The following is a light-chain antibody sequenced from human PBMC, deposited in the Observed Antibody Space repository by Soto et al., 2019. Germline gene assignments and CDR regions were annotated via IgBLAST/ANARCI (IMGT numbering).Light chain of an antibody. V-gene: IGKV1-5*03. CDR3: QQYESYWT. Sequence: DVPMTQSPSTLSASVGDRVTITCRASQSIGSFLAWYQQNPGKTPKLPIYKASILEGGVPSRFSGSGSGTESTLTISSLQPDDFATDDCQQYESYWTFGQGTKVDMK. J-gene: IGKJ1*01. CDR1: QSIGSF. CDR2: KAS.